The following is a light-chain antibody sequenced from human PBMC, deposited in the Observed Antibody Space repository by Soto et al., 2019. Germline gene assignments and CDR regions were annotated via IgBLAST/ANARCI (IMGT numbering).Light chain of an antibody. CDR3: SSYTTSRLYV. CDR1: SSDVGAYNY. J-gene: IGLJ1*01. V-gene: IGLV2-14*01. CDR2: EVN. Sequence: QSALTQPASVSGSPGQSITISCTGTSSDVGAYNYVSWYQQHPGKAPKLIICEVNNRPSGISNRFSGSKSGNTASLTISGLQAEDEADYYCSSYTTSRLYVFGTGTKLTVL.